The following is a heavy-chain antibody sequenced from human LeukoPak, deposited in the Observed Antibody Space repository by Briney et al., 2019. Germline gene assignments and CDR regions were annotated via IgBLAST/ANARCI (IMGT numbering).Heavy chain of an antibody. V-gene: IGHV3-21*01. CDR2: ISSSGSYI. Sequence: PGGSLRLSCAASGFTFSSYSVNWVRQAPGKGLAWVSSISSSGSYIYYADSVKGRFTFSRDNAKNSLYLQMNSLTAEDTAVYYCARGSGVQVWSSLDYWGQGTLVSVSS. CDR1: GFTFSSYS. CDR3: ARGSGVQVWSSLDY. D-gene: IGHD5-18*01. J-gene: IGHJ4*02.